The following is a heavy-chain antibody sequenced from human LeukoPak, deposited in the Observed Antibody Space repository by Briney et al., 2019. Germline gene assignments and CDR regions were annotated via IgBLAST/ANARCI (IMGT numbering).Heavy chain of an antibody. CDR3: AKDIISGSLAY. D-gene: IGHD1-26*01. V-gene: IGHV3-9*01. CDR1: GFTFDDYA. CDR2: ISWNSGSI. Sequence: PGRSLRLSCAASGFTFDDYAMHWVRQAPGKGLEWVSGISWNSGSIGYADSVKGRFTISRDNAKNSLYLQMNSLRAEDTALYYCAKDIISGSLAYWGQGTLVTVSS. J-gene: IGHJ4*02.